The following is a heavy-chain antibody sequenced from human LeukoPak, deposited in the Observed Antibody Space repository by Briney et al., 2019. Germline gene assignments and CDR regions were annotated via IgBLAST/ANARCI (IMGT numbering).Heavy chain of an antibody. J-gene: IGHJ4*02. CDR2: TNPACGST. V-gene: IGHV1-46*01. CDR1: GYTFTSYY. D-gene: IGHD3-22*01. CDR3: ARGRGVHDSHTYDYFDY. Sequence: ASVKVSCKASGYTFTSYYIHWVRQAPGQGLEWMGITNPACGSTTYAQKFQGSRLTLTRDTSTSTVYMELSSLRSEDTAVYYCARGRGVHDSHTYDYFDYWGQGSLVTVSS.